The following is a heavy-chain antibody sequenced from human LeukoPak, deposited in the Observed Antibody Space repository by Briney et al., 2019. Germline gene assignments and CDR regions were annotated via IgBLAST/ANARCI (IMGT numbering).Heavy chain of an antibody. CDR3: AREGDGYNPGWFDT. CDR1: GASISGYY. D-gene: IGHD5-24*01. Sequence: SETLSLTCTVSGASISGYYWSWIRQPPGKGLEWVGYVFYSGITKYNPSLKSRVAISLDTSKSQFSLKLSSVTAADTAVYYCAREGDGYNPGWFDTWGQGTLVTVSS. J-gene: IGHJ5*02. V-gene: IGHV4-59*01. CDR2: VFYSGIT.